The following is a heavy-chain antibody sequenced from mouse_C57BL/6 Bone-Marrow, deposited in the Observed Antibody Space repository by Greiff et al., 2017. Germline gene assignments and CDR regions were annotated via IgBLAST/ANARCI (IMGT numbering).Heavy chain of an antibody. Sequence: QVQLQQSGAELVRPGTSVKVSCKASGYAFTNYLIEWVKQRPGQGLEWFGVINPGSGGTNYNEKFKGRATLTADKSSSTAYMQHSRLTSEDSAVYFCAGGGYYGSSYLYYFDYWGQGTTLTVSS. CDR3: AGGGYYGSSYLYYFDY. V-gene: IGHV1-54*01. CDR1: GYAFTNYL. CDR2: INPGSGGT. J-gene: IGHJ2*01. D-gene: IGHD1-1*01.